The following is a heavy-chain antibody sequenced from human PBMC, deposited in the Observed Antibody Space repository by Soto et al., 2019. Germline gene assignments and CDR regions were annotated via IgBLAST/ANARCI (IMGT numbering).Heavy chain of an antibody. V-gene: IGHV1-2*04. J-gene: IGHJ5*02. CDR1: GYTFTAHL. Sequence: ASVKVSCKASGYTFTAHLLHWVRQAPGQGLEWMGWINTNRGDTNYAQKFQGWVTMTRDTSINTAYVQLGRLRSDDTAVYYCARWVGASNWFDPWGQGTLVTVSS. D-gene: IGHD1-26*01. CDR2: INTNRGDT. CDR3: ARWVGASNWFDP.